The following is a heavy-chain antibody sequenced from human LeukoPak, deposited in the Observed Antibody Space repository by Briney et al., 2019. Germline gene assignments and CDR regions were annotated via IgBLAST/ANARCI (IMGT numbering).Heavy chain of an antibody. V-gene: IGHV3-53*01. Sequence: GGSLRLSCAASGFTVSSNYMSWVRQAPGKGLEWGSVIYSGGSTYYADSVKGRFTISRDNSKHTLYLQMNSLRAEDTAVYYCARVYGSGSYLDYWGQGTLVTVSS. D-gene: IGHD3-10*01. CDR3: ARVYGSGSYLDY. CDR1: GFTVSSNY. J-gene: IGHJ4*02. CDR2: IYSGGST.